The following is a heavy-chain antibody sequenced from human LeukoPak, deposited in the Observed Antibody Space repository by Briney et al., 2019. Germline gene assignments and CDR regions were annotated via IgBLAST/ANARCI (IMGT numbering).Heavy chain of an antibody. CDR3: ARGLQSWFDP. V-gene: IGHV4-61*01. CDR2: ICYSGST. Sequence: SETLSLTCTVSGGSVSSGSYYWSWIRQPPGTGLEWIGYICYSGSTNCNPSLKSRVTISVDTSKNQFSLKLSSVTAADTAVYYCARGLQSWFDPWGQGTLVTVSS. CDR1: GGSVSSGSYY. J-gene: IGHJ5*02.